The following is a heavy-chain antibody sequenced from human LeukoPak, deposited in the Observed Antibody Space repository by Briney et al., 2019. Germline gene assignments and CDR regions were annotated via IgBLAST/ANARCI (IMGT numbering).Heavy chain of an antibody. D-gene: IGHD6-13*01. CDR3: ARAQYSSSTPGFYYYMDV. Sequence: EASVKVSCKASGGTFSTYAISWVRQAPGQGLEWMGGIIPIFGTSNYAQKFQGRVTITADESTSTAYMELSRLRSDDTAVYCCARAQYSSSTPGFYYYMDVWGKGTTVTISS. CDR1: GGTFSTYA. J-gene: IGHJ6*03. CDR2: IIPIFGTS. V-gene: IGHV1-69*13.